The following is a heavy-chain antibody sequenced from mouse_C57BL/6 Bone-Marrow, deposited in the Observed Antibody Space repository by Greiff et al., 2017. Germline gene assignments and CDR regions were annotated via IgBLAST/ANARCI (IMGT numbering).Heavy chain of an antibody. J-gene: IGHJ2*01. CDR3: ARSGSGPGYFDY. V-gene: IGHV1-52*01. CDR2: IDPSDSET. CDR1: GYTFTSYW. D-gene: IGHD3-2*02. Sequence: QVQLQQPGAELVRPGSSVKLSCKASGYTFTSYWMHWVKQRPIQGLEWIGNIDPSDSETHYNQKFKDKATLTVDKSSSTAYMQLSSLTSEDSAVYYCARSGSGPGYFDYWGQGTTLTVSS.